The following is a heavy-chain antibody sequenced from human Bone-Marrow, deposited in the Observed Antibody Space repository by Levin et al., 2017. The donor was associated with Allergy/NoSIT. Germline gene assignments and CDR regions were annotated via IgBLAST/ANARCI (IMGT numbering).Heavy chain of an antibody. J-gene: IGHJ2*01. CDR1: EFSLSTSGMC. CDR2: IDWDDDK. Sequence: SGPTLVKPTQTPTLTCTFSEFSLSTSGMCVSWIRQPPGKALEWLALIDWDDDKYYSTSLKTRLTISKDTSKNQVVLTMTNMDPVDTATYYCARIPLYDKYRINWYFDRWGRGTLVTVSS. V-gene: IGHV2-70*01. D-gene: IGHD1-14*01. CDR3: ARIPLYDKYRINWYFDR.